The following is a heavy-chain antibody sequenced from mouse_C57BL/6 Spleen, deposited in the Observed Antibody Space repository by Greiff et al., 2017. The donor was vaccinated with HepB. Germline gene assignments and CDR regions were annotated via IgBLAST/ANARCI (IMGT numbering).Heavy chain of an antibody. Sequence: VQLQQSGAELVKPGASVKISCKASGYAFSSYWMNWVKQRPGKGLEWIGQIYPGDGDTNYNGKFKGKATLTADKSSSTAYMQLSSLTSEDSAVYFCARRDYGSRRYFDYWGQGTTLTVSS. J-gene: IGHJ2*01. CDR2: IYPGDGDT. CDR1: GYAFSSYW. CDR3: ARRDYGSRRYFDY. V-gene: IGHV1-80*01. D-gene: IGHD1-1*01.